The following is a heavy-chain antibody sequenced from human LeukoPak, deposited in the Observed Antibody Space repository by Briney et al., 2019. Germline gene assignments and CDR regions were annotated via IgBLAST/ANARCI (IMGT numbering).Heavy chain of an antibody. CDR1: GGSFTSSNEL. V-gene: IGHV4-39*01. Sequence: TSETLSLTCSLSGGSFTSSNELGAWSRQPRGKGREWIGTFFYSGNTYYNPSLNSPVTISAHTSKNQLSLNLTSVTATDTAVYYCARQRFSISYPFDYWGPGVLVAVSS. CDR2: FFYSGNT. J-gene: IGHJ4*02. CDR3: ARQRFSISYPFDY. D-gene: IGHD3-3*01.